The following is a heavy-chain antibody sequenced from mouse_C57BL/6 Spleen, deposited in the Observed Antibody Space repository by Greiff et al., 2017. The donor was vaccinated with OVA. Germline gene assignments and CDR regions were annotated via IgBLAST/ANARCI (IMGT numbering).Heavy chain of an antibody. V-gene: IGHV1-22*01. CDR2: INPNNGGT. CDR3: ASYYSNYVGVYYYAMDY. CDR1: GYTFTDYN. Sequence: EVKLQQSGPELVKPGASVKMSCKASGYTFTDYNMHWVKQSHGKSLEWIGYINPNNGGTSYNQKFKGKATLTVNKSSSTAYMELRSLTSEDSAVYYCASYYSNYVGVYYYAMDYWGQGTSVTVSS. D-gene: IGHD2-5*01. J-gene: IGHJ4*01.